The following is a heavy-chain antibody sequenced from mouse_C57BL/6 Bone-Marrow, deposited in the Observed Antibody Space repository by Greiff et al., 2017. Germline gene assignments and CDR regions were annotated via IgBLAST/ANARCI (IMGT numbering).Heavy chain of an antibody. CDR2: ISSGGSYT. CDR3: ASHRDY. CDR1: GFTFSSYG. J-gene: IGHJ4*01. Sequence: EVQGVESGGDLVKPGGSLKLSCAASGFTFSSYGMSWVRQTPDKRLEWVATISSGGSYTYYPDSVKGRFTISRDTAKNTLYLQMSSLKSGNTAMYYCASHRDYWGQGTSVTVSS. V-gene: IGHV5-6*01.